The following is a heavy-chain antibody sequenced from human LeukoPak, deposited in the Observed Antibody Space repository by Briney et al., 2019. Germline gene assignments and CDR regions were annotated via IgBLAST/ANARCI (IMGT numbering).Heavy chain of an antibody. D-gene: IGHD1-14*01. CDR1: GFTFSNYG. Sequence: GGSLRLSCAASGFTFSNYGMHWVRQAPGKGLEWVAVIWYDGSNKYYADSVKGRFTISRDNSKSTLYLQMNTLRAEDTAVYYCARETGFYWGQGTLVTVSS. J-gene: IGHJ4*02. CDR2: IWYDGSNK. V-gene: IGHV3-33*01. CDR3: ARETGFY.